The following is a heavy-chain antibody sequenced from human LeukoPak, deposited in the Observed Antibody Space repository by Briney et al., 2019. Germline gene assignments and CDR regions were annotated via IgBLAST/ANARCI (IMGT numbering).Heavy chain of an antibody. CDR2: IYYSGST. V-gene: IGHV4-59*12. CDR3: ARDFLGTTANRHFDY. Sequence: PSETLSLTCTVSGGSISSYYWSWIRQPPGKGLEWIGYIYYSGSTNYNPSLKSRVTISVDTSKNQFSLKLSSVTAADTAVYYCARDFLGTTANRHFDYWGQGTLVTVSS. J-gene: IGHJ4*02. D-gene: IGHD1-1*01. CDR1: GGSISSYY.